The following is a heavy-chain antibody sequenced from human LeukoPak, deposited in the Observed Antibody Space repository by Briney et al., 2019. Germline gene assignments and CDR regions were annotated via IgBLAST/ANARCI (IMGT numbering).Heavy chain of an antibody. J-gene: IGHJ3*02. V-gene: IGHV5-51*01. D-gene: IGHD2-2*01. CDR1: GYSFTSYW. CDR3: ARRATSGVVPLDI. Sequence: GESLKISCKGSGYSFTSYWSGWVRQMPGKGLEWMGIIYPGDSDTRYSPSYQGQVTISADKSISTAYLQWSSLKASDTAMYYCARRATSGVVPLDIWGQGTMVTVSS. CDR2: IYPGDSDT.